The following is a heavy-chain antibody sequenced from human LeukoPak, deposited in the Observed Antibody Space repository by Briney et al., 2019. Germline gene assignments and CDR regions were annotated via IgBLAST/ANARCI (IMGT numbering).Heavy chain of an antibody. CDR1: GYSFTSYW. V-gene: IGHV5-51*01. J-gene: IGHJ5*02. D-gene: IGHD3-10*01. Sequence: GESLKISCKGSGYSFTSYWIALVRQMPRKRLEWMWIIYPGDSDTRYSPSFQGQATISADKSITAAYLQWSSLKASDTAMYYCARQGGFGEFDTWGQGTLVTVSS. CDR2: IYPGDSDT. CDR3: ARQGGFGEFDT.